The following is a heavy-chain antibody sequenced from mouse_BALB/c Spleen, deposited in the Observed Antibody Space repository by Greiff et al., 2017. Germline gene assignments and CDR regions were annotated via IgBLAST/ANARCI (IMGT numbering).Heavy chain of an antibody. CDR2: FYPGSGSI. V-gene: IGHV1-62-2*01. CDR1: GYTFTEYI. D-gene: IGHD2-14*01. Sequence: VKLVESGAELVKPGASVKLSCKASGYTFTEYIIHWVKQRSGQGLEWIGWFYPGSGSIKYNEKFKDKATLTADKSSSTVYMELSRLTSEDSAVYFCARHEDGGRYDGYAMDYWGQGTSVTVSS. CDR3: ARHEDGGRYDGYAMDY. J-gene: IGHJ4*01.